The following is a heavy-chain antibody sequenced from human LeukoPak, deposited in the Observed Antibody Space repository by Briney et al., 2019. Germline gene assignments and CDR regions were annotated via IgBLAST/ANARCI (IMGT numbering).Heavy chain of an antibody. CDR2: LYNGGDT. CDR1: GASIGSFY. Sequence: RASETLSLTCTVSGASIGSFYWVWIRQPAGKGLEWVGRLYNGGDTNYSPPLRSRVTMPVDTSKNQFSLKLKSVTAADTAVYYCARGVEASGVGFYAFDIWGQGTMVTVSS. CDR3: ARGVEASGVGFYAFDI. D-gene: IGHD6-13*01. V-gene: IGHV4-4*07. J-gene: IGHJ3*02.